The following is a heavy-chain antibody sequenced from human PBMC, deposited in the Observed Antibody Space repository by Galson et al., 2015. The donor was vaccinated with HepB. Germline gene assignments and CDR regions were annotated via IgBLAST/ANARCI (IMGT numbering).Heavy chain of an antibody. Sequence: LRLSCAASGFTFSSYGMHWVRQAPGKGLEWVAVISYDGSNRFYADSVKGRFTISRDNSKNTLYLQMNSLRSEDTAVYYCAKDVVVVPAASRWFDPWGQGTLVTVSS. CDR3: AKDVVVVPAASRWFDP. CDR2: ISYDGSNR. D-gene: IGHD2-2*01. J-gene: IGHJ5*02. V-gene: IGHV3-30*18. CDR1: GFTFSSYG.